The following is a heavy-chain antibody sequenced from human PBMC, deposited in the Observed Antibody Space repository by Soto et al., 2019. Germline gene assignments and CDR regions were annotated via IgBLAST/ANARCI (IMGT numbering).Heavy chain of an antibody. J-gene: IGHJ4*02. V-gene: IGHV3-23*01. CDR3: AKSQEIGTHFFDS. D-gene: IGHD6-13*01. CDR2: ISGVSNSE. CDR1: GFTFSTFA. Sequence: PGGSLRLSYAASGFTFSTFAITWVRQAPGKGLEGVSVISGVSNSEYYADSVKGRSTISRDNAKNALSLQMNSLRAVDIAVYFCAKSQEIGTHFFDSWGQGTQVTVSS.